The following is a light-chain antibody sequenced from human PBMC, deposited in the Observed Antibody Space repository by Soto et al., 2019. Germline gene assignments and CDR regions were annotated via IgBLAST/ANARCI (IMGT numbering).Light chain of an antibody. J-gene: IGKJ3*01. Sequence: DIQMTQSPSSLSASVGDRVTITCRASQSITSFLSWYQHKPGKATKLLIYGASSLHRGVPSRFSGSGSGTDFTLTISSLQPGDFATYYCLQTYRTPFTFGPGTTVDLK. CDR1: QSITSF. CDR2: GAS. V-gene: IGKV1-39*01. CDR3: LQTYRTPFT.